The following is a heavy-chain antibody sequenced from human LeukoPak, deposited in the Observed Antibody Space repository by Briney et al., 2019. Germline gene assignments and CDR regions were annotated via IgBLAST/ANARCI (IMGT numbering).Heavy chain of an antibody. CDR2: INSDGSST. Sequence: GGSLRLSCAASGFTFDGYSMHWVRQAPGKGLVWVSRINSDGSSTSYADSVKGRFTISRDNAKNTLYLQMNSLRAEDTAVYYCARAATGYFDYWGQGTLVTVSS. CDR1: GFTFDGYS. CDR3: ARAATGYFDY. J-gene: IGHJ4*02. D-gene: IGHD1-1*01. V-gene: IGHV3-74*01.